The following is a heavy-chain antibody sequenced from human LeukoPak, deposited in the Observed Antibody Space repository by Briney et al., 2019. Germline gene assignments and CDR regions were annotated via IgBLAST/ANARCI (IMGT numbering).Heavy chain of an antibody. J-gene: IGHJ4*02. CDR2: IYTSGST. V-gene: IGHV4-4*07. Sequence: SETLSLTCTVSGGSISSYYWSWIRQPAGKGLEWIGRIYTSGSTNYNPSLKSRATISVDTPRNQFSLKLTSVTAADTAVYYCAREIRAMSAAPDYWGQGTLVTVSS. CDR3: AREIRAMSAAPDY. CDR1: GGSISSYY.